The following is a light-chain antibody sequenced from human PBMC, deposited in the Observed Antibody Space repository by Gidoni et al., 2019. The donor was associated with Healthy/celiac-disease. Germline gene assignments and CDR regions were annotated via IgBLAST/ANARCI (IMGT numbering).Light chain of an antibody. Sequence: QSALTQPASVSGSPGQSITNSCTGTSSDVGGYNYVSWYQQHPGKAPKLMIYVVSTRPSGVSNRFSGSKSGNTASLTISGLQAEDEADYYCSSYTSSSTVVFGGGTKLTVL. V-gene: IGLV2-14*01. CDR1: SSDVGGYNY. J-gene: IGLJ2*01. CDR2: VVS. CDR3: SSYTSSSTVV.